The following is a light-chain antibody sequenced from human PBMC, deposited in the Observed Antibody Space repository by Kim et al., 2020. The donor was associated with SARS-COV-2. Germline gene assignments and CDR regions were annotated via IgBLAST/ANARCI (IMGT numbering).Light chain of an antibody. Sequence: EIVMTQSPATLSVSPGERATLSCRASQSINTNLAWYQQKPGQAPRLLIYSTSTRATGVPARFSGSGSGTDFTLTISSLQSEDIALYYCQQYNDWPPRYTFGQGTKLEI. V-gene: IGKV3-15*01. CDR2: STS. CDR1: QSINTN. CDR3: QQYNDWPPRYT. J-gene: IGKJ2*01.